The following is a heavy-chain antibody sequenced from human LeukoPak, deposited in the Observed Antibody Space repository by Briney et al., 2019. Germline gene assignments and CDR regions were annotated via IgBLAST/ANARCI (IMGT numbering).Heavy chain of an antibody. CDR2: IIPIFGTA. CDR1: GGTFSSYA. J-gene: IGHJ4*02. CDR3: AKDRYDYVWGSYDEYYFDY. D-gene: IGHD3-16*01. Sequence: ASVKVSCKASGGTFSSYAISWVRQAPGQGLEWMGGIIPIFGTANYAQKFQGRVTITTDESTSTAYMELSSLRSEDTAVYYCAKDRYDYVWGSYDEYYFDYWGQGTLVTVSS. V-gene: IGHV1-69*05.